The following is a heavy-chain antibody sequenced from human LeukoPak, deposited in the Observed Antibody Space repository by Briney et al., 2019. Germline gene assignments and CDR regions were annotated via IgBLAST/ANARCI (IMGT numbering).Heavy chain of an antibody. D-gene: IGHD3-16*02. Sequence: ASVKVSCKASGYTFTRYGITWVRQAPGQGLEWMGWISAYNGNTNYAQKVQGRVTMTTDTSTSTAYMELRSLRSDDTAVYYCARSQYDYIWGNYRTADYWGQGTLVTVSS. J-gene: IGHJ4*02. CDR3: ARSQYDYIWGNYRTADY. V-gene: IGHV1-18*01. CDR1: GYTFTRYG. CDR2: ISAYNGNT.